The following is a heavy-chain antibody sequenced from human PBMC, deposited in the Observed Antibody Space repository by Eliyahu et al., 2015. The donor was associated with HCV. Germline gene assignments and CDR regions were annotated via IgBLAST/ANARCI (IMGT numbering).Heavy chain of an antibody. D-gene: IGHD4-23*01. V-gene: IGHV4-59*01. J-gene: IGHJ1*01. CDR1: GGSIRNYY. CDR2: IYYNGST. Sequence: QVQLQESGPGLVKPSETLSLICTVSGGSIRNYYWSWIRQPPGKGLEWIGYIYYNGSTNYNPSLKSRVAISVETSKNQFSLWVRSVTAADTAVYYCATGAYGGKGVADFQHWGRGTLVTVSS. CDR3: ATGAYGGKGVADFQH.